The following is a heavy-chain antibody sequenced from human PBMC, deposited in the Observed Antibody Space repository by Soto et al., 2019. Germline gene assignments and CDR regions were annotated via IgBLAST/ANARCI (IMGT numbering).Heavy chain of an antibody. Sequence: QVQLVQSGAKVKKPGSSVKVSCKASGGTFSSYAISWVRQAPRQGLEWMGGIIPIFATANYAQKFQGRVTITADESTSTAYMELSSLRSEDTAVYYCARDPSAMVPSGWFDPWGQGTLVTVSS. V-gene: IGHV1-69*12. J-gene: IGHJ5*02. D-gene: IGHD3-10*01. CDR2: IIPIFATA. CDR3: ARDPSAMVPSGWFDP. CDR1: GGTFSSYA.